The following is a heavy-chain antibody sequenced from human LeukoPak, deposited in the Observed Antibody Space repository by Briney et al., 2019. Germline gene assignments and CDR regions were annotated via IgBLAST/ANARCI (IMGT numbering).Heavy chain of an antibody. CDR2: INGSGGST. D-gene: IGHD3-22*01. V-gene: IGHV3-23*01. CDR1: GFTFSSYA. Sequence: RAGGSLRLSCAASGFTFSSYAMSWVRQAPGKGLEWVSAINGSGGSTYYADSVKGRFTISRDNSKNTLYLQMNSLRAEDTALYYCAKNYDSSGLDAFDIWGQGTMVTVSS. J-gene: IGHJ3*02. CDR3: AKNYDSSGLDAFDI.